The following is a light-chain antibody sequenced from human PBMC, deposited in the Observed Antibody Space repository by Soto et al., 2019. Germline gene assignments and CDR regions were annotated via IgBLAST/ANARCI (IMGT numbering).Light chain of an antibody. Sequence: QSVLTQPPSASGTPGQRVTIACSGSNSNIGSNPVHWYQPLPGTAPKLLIHNNTQRPSGVPDRFSGSQSGTSASLAISGLHSEDEAAYYCAAWDDSLNGVLFGGGTKVTVL. J-gene: IGLJ2*01. V-gene: IGLV1-44*01. CDR2: NNT. CDR3: AAWDDSLNGVL. CDR1: NSNIGSNP.